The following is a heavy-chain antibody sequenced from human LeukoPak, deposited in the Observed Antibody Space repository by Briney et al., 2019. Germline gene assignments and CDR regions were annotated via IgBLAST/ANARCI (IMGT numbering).Heavy chain of an antibody. J-gene: IGHJ2*01. Sequence: GGSLRLSCAASGFTFSSYEMNWVRQAPGKGLEWVSYMSSSGSIIYYADSVKGRFTISRDNAKNSLYLQMNSLRVEDTAVYYCARAEDWYFDLWGRGTLVTVPS. CDR3: ARAEDWYFDL. CDR2: MSSSGSII. V-gene: IGHV3-48*03. D-gene: IGHD1-14*01. CDR1: GFTFSSYE.